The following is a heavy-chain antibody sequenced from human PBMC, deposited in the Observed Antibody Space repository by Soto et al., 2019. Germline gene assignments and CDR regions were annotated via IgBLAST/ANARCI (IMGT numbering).Heavy chain of an antibody. D-gene: IGHD6-6*01. CDR3: AKVIVPGASTLEY. Sequence: EQVLESGGGLVQPGGSLRLSCEASGFMFNHYAMAWVRQTPGKGLEWVSVISGSTGTTYYADSVKGRFTISRDNSKNTVYLQMNSLRVEDSAPSACAKVIVPGASTLEYWGPGAPVTFSS. J-gene: IGHJ4*02. V-gene: IGHV3-23*01. CDR1: GFMFNHYA. CDR2: ISGSTGTT.